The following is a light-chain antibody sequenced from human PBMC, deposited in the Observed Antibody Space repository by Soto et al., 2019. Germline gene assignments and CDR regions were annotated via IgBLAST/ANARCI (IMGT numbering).Light chain of an antibody. CDR3: QQYYSAPLT. CDR1: HSVFYSANNRNY. Sequence: DIVLTQSPYSLSVSLCERATINCKSSHSVFYSANNRNYLAGYQKRLGQPPKLLFYWASTRESGVPDRFSGSGSGTDFTLTISSLQAEDVAVYFCQQYYSAPLTFGGGTKVDI. J-gene: IGKJ4*01. CDR2: WAS. V-gene: IGKV4-1*01.